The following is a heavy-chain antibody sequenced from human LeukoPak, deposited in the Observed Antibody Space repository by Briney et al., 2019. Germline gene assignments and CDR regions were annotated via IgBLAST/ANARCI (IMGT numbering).Heavy chain of an antibody. Sequence: PSETLSLTCAVYGVSFSSYYWSWIRQPPGKGQDWIGEINHSGNTNYNPSLKSRVTISVDTSKNQFSLKLSSVTAADTAVYYCARVDGDGYNIPDYWGQGTLVTVSS. CDR1: GVSFSSYY. CDR3: ARVDGDGYNIPDY. D-gene: IGHD5-24*01. J-gene: IGHJ4*02. V-gene: IGHV4-34*01. CDR2: INHSGNT.